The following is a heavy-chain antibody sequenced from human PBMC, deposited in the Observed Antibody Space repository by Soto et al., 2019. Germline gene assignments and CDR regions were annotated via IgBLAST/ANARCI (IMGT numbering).Heavy chain of an antibody. CDR3: ARLNYYDSMATAVDFDY. D-gene: IGHD3-22*01. J-gene: IGHJ4*02. V-gene: IGHV4-61*01. CDR2: IYYSGST. CDR1: GGSVSSGSYY. Sequence: SETLSLTCTVSGGSVSSGSYYWSWIRQPPGKGLEWIGYIYYSGSTNYNPSLKSRVTISVDTSKNQFSLKLSSVTAADTAVYYCARLNYYDSMATAVDFDYWGQGTLVTVSS.